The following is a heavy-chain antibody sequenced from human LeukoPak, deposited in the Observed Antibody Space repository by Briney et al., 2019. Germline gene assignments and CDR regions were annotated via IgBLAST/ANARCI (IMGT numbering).Heavy chain of an antibody. CDR2: INPRGGST. D-gene: IGHD5-18*01. Sequence: GASLKGSWKASGYTFTSYYIHWVKQAPGQGLEWKGIINPRGGSTSYAQKFQGRVTMTRDTSTSTVYMELSSLRSEDTAVYYCARDQVDTAMVGFDYWGQGTLVTVSS. CDR3: ARDQVDTAMVGFDY. CDR1: GYTFTSYY. J-gene: IGHJ4*02. V-gene: IGHV1-46*01.